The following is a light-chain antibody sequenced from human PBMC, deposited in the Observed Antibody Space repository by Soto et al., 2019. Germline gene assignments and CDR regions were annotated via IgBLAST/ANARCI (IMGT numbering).Light chain of an antibody. J-gene: IGKJ1*01. CDR2: DAS. CDR3: QQYNNWPWT. CDR1: QSVSSY. V-gene: IGKV3-11*01. Sequence: IVLTQFPATLSLSPGETATLSCRASQSVSSYLAWYQQKPGQAPRLLIYDASNRATGIPARFSGSGSGTDFTLTISSLEPEDFAVYYCQQYNNWPWTFGQGTKVDIK.